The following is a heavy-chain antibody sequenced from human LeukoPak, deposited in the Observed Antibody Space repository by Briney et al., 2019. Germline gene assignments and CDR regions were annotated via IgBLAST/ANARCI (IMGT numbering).Heavy chain of an antibody. CDR2: IYYSGST. V-gene: IGHV4-59*01. J-gene: IGHJ4*02. CDR1: GGSISNYY. Sequence: PSETLSLTCTVSGGSISNYYWSWIRQPPGKGLEWIGYIYYSGSTKYNPSLKSRITISVDTSKNQFSLKLSSVTAADTAVYYCARVTPAYGGNPDWWGQGTLVTVSS. D-gene: IGHD4-23*01. CDR3: ARVTPAYGGNPDW.